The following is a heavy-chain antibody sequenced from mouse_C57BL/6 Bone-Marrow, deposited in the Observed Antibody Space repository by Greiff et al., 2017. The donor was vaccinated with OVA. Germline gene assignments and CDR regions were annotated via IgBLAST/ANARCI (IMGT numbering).Heavy chain of an antibody. CDR3: ARRYYGSSLAY. J-gene: IGHJ3*01. Sequence: VQLKESGPELVKPGASVKMSCKASGYTFTDYNMHWVKQSHGKSLEWIGYINPNNGGTSYNQKFKGKATLTVNKSSSTAYMELRSLTSEDSAVYYCARRYYGSSLAYWGQGTLVTVSA. D-gene: IGHD1-1*01. V-gene: IGHV1-22*01. CDR2: INPNNGGT. CDR1: GYTFTDYN.